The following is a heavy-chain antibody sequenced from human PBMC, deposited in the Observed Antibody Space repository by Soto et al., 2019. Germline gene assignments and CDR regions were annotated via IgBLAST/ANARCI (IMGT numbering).Heavy chain of an antibody. CDR1: GYTFTSYG. CDR2: IIPIFGTA. Sequence: SVKVSCKASGYTFTSYGISWVRQAPGQGLEWMGGIIPIFGTANYAQKFQGRVTITADESTSTAYMELSSLRSEDTAVYYCAQLVVVAATAYYYYGMDVWGQGTTVTVSS. D-gene: IGHD2-15*01. J-gene: IGHJ6*02. V-gene: IGHV1-69*13. CDR3: AQLVVVAATAYYYYGMDV.